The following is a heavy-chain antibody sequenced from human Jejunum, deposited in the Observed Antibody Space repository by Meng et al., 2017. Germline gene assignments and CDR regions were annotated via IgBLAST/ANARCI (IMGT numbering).Heavy chain of an antibody. CDR1: GGSISDYY. Sequence: QVKLQPWGAGMLKPSATLSLTCAVYGGSISDYYWAWIRQPPGKGLGWIGEINDNGSTNYNPSLKSRVTISVDTSKSQFYLRVSSVTAADTAVYYCARGNEYSNYGADFWGQGTLVTVSS. CDR2: INDNGST. V-gene: IGHV4-34*01. J-gene: IGHJ4*02. CDR3: ARGNEYSNYGADF. D-gene: IGHD4-11*01.